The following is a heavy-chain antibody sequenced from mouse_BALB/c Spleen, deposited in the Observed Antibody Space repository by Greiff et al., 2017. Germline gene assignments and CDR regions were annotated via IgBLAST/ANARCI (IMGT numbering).Heavy chain of an antibody. J-gene: IGHJ3*01. CDR3: ARDRYWFAY. V-gene: IGHV3-6*02. CDR2: ISYDGSN. Sequence: DVQLQESGPGLVKPSQSLSLTCSVTGYSITSGYYWNWIRQFPGNKLEWMGYISYDGSNNYNPSLKNRISITRDTSKNQFFLKLNSLTTEDTATYYCARDRYWFAYWGQGTLVTVSA. CDR1: GYSITSGYY. D-gene: IGHD1-1*01.